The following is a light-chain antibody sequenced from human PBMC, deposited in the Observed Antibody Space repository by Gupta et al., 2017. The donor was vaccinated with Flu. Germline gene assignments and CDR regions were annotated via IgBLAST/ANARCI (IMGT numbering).Light chain of an antibody. CDR2: EGS. J-gene: IGLJ1*01. V-gene: IGLV2-23*01. Sequence: SALTQPASVSGSPGQSITISCTLTSSDVDIYNLVFWYQQYPGKAPKLMICEGSKRPSGVADRFSGSTSGNTASLTISGLQAEDEADYYCCSDGGSSTYVFGSGTKVTVL. CDR3: CSDGGSSTYV. CDR1: SSDVDIYNL.